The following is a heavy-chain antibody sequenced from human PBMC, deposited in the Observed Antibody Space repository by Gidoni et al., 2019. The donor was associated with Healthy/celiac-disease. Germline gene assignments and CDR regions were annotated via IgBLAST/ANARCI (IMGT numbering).Heavy chain of an antibody. CDR3: ARCQYGTPPGPLDY. V-gene: IGHV4-59*08. J-gene: IGHJ4*02. CDR2: IYYSGST. D-gene: IGHD4-17*01. CDR1: GGSISSYY. Sequence: QVQLQESGPGLVKPSETLSLTCTVSGGSISSYYWSWIRQPPGKGLEWIGYIYYSGSTNYNPSLKSRVTISVDTSKNQFSLKLSSVTAADTAVYYCARCQYGTPPGPLDYWGQGTLVTVSS.